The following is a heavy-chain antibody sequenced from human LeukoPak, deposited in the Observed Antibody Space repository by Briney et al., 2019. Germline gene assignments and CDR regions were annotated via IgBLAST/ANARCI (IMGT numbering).Heavy chain of an antibody. CDR1: GYTFTGYY. CDR2: LHPNSGDT. J-gene: IGHJ4*02. D-gene: IGHD3-16*01. CDR3: ATQRGSYRWGTDFDY. V-gene: IGHV1-2*02. Sequence: GASVKVSCKASGYTFTGYYMHWVRQAPGQGLEWMGWLHPNSGDTKYAQKFQGRVTMTRDTSISTAYMELSRLRSDDTAVYYCATQRGSYRWGTDFDYWGQGTLVTVSS.